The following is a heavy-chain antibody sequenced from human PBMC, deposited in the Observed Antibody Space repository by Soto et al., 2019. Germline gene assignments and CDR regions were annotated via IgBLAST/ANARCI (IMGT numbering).Heavy chain of an antibody. CDR3: ARRIPFGYGMDV. CDR2: ITSNGGNT. Sequence: GGSLRLSCAASGFTFSSYAMHWVRQAPGKGLEYVSVITSNGGNTDYASPVKGRFTISRDNSKNTLYLQMGSLRAEDMAVYYCARRIPFGYGMDVWGQGTTVTVSS. D-gene: IGHD2-21*01. J-gene: IGHJ6*02. V-gene: IGHV3-64*01. CDR1: GFTFSSYA.